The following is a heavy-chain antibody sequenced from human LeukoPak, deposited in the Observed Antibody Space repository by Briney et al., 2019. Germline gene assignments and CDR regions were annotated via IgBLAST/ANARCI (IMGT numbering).Heavy chain of an antibody. V-gene: IGHV1-8*01. CDR1: GYTFTSYD. D-gene: IGHD3-3*01. Sequence: ASVKVSCKASGYTFTSYDINWVRQATGQGLEWMGWMNPNSGNTGYAQKFQGRVTMTRNTSKSTAYMELSSLRSEDTAVYYCAREHALFPIFGVVPKNWFDPWGKGTLVTVSS. CDR3: AREHALFPIFGVVPKNWFDP. J-gene: IGHJ5*02. CDR2: MNPNSGNT.